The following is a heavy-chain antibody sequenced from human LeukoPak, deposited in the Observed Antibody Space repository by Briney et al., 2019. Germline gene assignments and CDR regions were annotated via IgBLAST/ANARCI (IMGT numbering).Heavy chain of an antibody. Sequence: SETLSLTCTVSGGSISSYHWGWIRQPPGKGLEWVGYIYYSGSTNYNPSLKSRVTISVDTSKNQFSLKVNSVTAADTAVYYCARVVAGRRFDPWGQGTLVTVSS. CDR1: GGSISSYH. CDR3: ARVVAGRRFDP. V-gene: IGHV4-59*01. CDR2: IYYSGST. J-gene: IGHJ5*02. D-gene: IGHD6-19*01.